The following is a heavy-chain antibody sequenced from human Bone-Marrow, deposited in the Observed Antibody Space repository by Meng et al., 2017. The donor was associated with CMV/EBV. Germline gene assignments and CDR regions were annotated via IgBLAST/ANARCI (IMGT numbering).Heavy chain of an antibody. CDR1: GGSFSGYY. CDR2: INHSGST. Sequence: GSLRLSCAVYGGSFSGYYWSWIRQPPGKGLEWIGEINHSGSTNYNPSLKSRVTISVDTSKNQFSLKLSSVTAADTAVYYCARVRIAAALARGYGMDVWGQGTTVTVSS. CDR3: ARVRIAAALARGYGMDV. D-gene: IGHD6-6*01. J-gene: IGHJ6*02. V-gene: IGHV4-34*01.